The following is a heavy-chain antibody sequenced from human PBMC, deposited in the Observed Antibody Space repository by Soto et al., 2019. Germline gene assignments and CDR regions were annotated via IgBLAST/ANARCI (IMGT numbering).Heavy chain of an antibody. V-gene: IGHV4-39*01. CDR2: IYYSGST. Sequence: SETLSLTCTVSGGSISSSSYYWGWIRQPPGKGLEWIGSIYYSGSTYYNPSLKSRVTISVDTSKNQFSLKLSSVTAADTAVYYCARGIKPPYSSGSYFASWGQETLVTVSS. D-gene: IGHD6-19*01. J-gene: IGHJ4*02. CDR3: ARGIKPPYSSGSYFAS. CDR1: GGSISSSSYY.